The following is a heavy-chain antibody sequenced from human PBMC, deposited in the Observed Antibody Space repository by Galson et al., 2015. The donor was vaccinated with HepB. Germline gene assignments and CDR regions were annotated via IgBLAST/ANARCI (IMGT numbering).Heavy chain of an antibody. CDR2: IGTAGDP. Sequence: SLRLSCAASGFTFSSYDMHWVRQATGKGLEWVSAIGTAGDPYYPGSVKGRFTISRENAKNSLYLQMNSLRAGDTAVYYCARGRLRDGGNLDPPTYSNPEFDPWGQGTLVTVSS. J-gene: IGHJ5*02. CDR3: ARGRLRDGGNLDPPTYSNPEFDP. D-gene: IGHD4-23*01. V-gene: IGHV3-13*05. CDR1: GFTFSSYD.